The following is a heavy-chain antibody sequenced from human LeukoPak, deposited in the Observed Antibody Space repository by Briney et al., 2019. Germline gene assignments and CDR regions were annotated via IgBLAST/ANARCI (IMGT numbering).Heavy chain of an antibody. J-gene: IGHJ4*02. D-gene: IGHD6-13*01. CDR3: ARRGQQLGKCDY. CDR1: GFTFHNHS. V-gene: IGHV3-21*01. CDR2: ISSRGSYL. Sequence: GGSLRLSCAGSGFTFHNHSLNWFRQAPGKGLEWVSSISSRGSYLYYTDSVKGRFTVSRDNAKNSLYLHMDSLRAEDTAVYYCARRGQQLGKCDYWGQGTLVTVSS.